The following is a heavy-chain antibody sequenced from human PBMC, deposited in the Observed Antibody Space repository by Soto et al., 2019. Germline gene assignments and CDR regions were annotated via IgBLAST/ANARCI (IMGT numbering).Heavy chain of an antibody. J-gene: IGHJ4*02. V-gene: IGHV3-7*03. CDR1: GFTFSSYW. Sequence: GWALRLSCAASGFTFSSYWMSWVRQAPGKGLEWVANIKQDGSEKYYVDSVKGRFTISRDNAKNSLYLQMNSLRAEDTAVYYCAREGGGGTIFDYWGQGTLVTVSS. CDR2: IKQDGSEK. D-gene: IGHD2-15*01. CDR3: AREGGGGTIFDY.